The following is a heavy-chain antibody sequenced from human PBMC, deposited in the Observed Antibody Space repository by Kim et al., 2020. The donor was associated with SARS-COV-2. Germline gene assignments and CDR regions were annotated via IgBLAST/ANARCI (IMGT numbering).Heavy chain of an antibody. J-gene: IGHJ4*02. D-gene: IGHD6-19*01. Sequence: GGSLRLSCAASGFPFSTYTMTWVRQVPGKGLEWVSSINRGSSHIDDADSLRGRFTISRDNAKNTLYLQMSSLRAEDTAIYYCAREGLTVVATRWDFDYWGQGTLVTVSS. CDR1: GFPFSTYT. CDR3: AREGLTVVATRWDFDY. V-gene: IGHV3-21*01. CDR2: INRGSSHI.